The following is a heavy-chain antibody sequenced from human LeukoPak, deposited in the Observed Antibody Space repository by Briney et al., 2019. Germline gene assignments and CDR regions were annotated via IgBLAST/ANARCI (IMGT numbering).Heavy chain of an antibody. J-gene: IGHJ5*02. CDR2: ISYDGSNK. D-gene: IGHD2-2*02. V-gene: IGHV3-30*18. Sequence: GGSLRLSCAASGFTFSSYGMHWVRQAPGKGLEWVAVISYDGSNKYYADSVKGRFTISRDNSQNTLYLQMNSLRAEDTAVYYCAKDQGGGYCSSTSCYMDWFDPWGQGTLVTVSS. CDR1: GFTFSSYG. CDR3: AKDQGGGYCSSTSCYMDWFDP.